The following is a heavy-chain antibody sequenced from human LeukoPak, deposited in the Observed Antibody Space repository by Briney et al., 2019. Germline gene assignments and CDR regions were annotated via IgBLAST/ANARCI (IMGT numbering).Heavy chain of an antibody. V-gene: IGHV1-8*01. Sequence: ASVKVSCKASGYTFTSYDINWVRQATGQGLEWMGWMNPNSGNTGYAQKFQGRVTMTRNTSISTAYMDLSSLRSEDTAVYYCARARFGELLYYYYYYMDVWAKGPRSPSP. J-gene: IGHJ6*03. D-gene: IGHD3-10*01. CDR2: MNPNSGNT. CDR1: GYTFTSYD. CDR3: ARARFGELLYYYYYYMDV.